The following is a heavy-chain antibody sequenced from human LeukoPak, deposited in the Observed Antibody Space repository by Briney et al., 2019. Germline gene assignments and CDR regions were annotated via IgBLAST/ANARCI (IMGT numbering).Heavy chain of an antibody. V-gene: IGHV1-24*01. Sequence: ASVKVSCKVSGYTLTELSMHWVRQAPGKGLEWMGGFDPEDGETIYAQKFQGRVTMTEDTSTDTAYMELSSLRSEDTAVYYCATYYDIENWFDPWGQGTLVTVSS. CDR1: GYTLTELS. CDR2: FDPEDGET. CDR3: ATYYDIENWFDP. D-gene: IGHD3-9*01. J-gene: IGHJ5*02.